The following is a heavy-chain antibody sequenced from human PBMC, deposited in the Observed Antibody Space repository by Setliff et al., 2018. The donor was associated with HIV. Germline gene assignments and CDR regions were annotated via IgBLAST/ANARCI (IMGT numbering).Heavy chain of an antibody. J-gene: IGHJ3*02. CDR3: ARVGAYCGGDCYGWPADAFDI. Sequence: ASVKVSCKASGYTFTGYYMHWVRQAPGRGLEWMGWINPNSGGTTYAQKFQGRVTMTRDTFISTVYMELSSLRSEDTAVYYCARVGAYCGGDCYGWPADAFDIWGQGTMVTVSS. D-gene: IGHD2-21*02. CDR1: GYTFTGYY. V-gene: IGHV1-2*02. CDR2: INPNSGGT.